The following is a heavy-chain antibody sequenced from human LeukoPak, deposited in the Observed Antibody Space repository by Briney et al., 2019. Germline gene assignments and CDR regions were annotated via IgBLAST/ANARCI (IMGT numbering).Heavy chain of an antibody. CDR2: FYYIGGP. CDR3: ARILTTFDS. D-gene: IGHD4-11*01. Sequence: SETLSLTCTVSRGSISSSSYYWGWIRQPPGKRLEWIGSFYYIGGPYYNPSLEGRVTISADSSKNQFSLKLTSVTAADTALYYCARILTTFDSWGQGTLVTVSS. CDR1: RGSISSSSYY. J-gene: IGHJ4*02. V-gene: IGHV4-39*01.